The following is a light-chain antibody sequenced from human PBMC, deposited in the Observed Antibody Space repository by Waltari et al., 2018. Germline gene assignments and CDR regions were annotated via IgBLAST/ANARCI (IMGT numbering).Light chain of an antibody. CDR2: RNN. CDR1: SSTIERNT. V-gene: IGLV1-44*01. Sequence: QSVLTQPPSMSGTPGQRVTISCSGSSSTIERNTVTWYQQVPGTAPKVLIYRNNQRPSGVPDRFSGSKSGTSASLAISGLQSEDEADYHCAAWDDSLGGPVFGGGTTLTVL. CDR3: AAWDDSLGGPV. J-gene: IGLJ2*01.